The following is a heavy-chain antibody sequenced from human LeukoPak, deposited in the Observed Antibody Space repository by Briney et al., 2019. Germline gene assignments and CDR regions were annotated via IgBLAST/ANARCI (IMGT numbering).Heavy chain of an antibody. Sequence: ASVKLSCKASGYTFTGYGISWVRQAPGQGLEWMGWITAYNGNTNYAQKLQGRVTMTTDTSTSTAYMELRSLRSDDTAVYYCARESSSWSSYYYYYGMDVWGQGTTVTVSS. J-gene: IGHJ6*02. CDR3: ARESSSWSSYYYYYGMDV. CDR1: GYTFTGYG. CDR2: ITAYNGNT. D-gene: IGHD6-13*01. V-gene: IGHV1-18*01.